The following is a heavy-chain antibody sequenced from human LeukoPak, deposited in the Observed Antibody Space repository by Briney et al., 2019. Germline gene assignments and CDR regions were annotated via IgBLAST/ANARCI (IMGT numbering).Heavy chain of an antibody. CDR3: AKGGGGYLDY. V-gene: IGHV3-23*01. CDR1: GFTFSNFG. Sequence: GGSLRLSCAASGFTFSNFGMTWVRQAPGKGLEWVSTISGRGDTTYYPNSVKGRFTISRDNSKNTLYLQMNSLRAEDTAVYYCAKGGGGYLDYWGQGALVTVSS. CDR2: ISGRGDTT. J-gene: IGHJ4*02. D-gene: IGHD2-2*01.